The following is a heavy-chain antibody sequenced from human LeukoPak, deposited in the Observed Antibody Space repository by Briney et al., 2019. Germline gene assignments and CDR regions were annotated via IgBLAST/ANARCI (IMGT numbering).Heavy chain of an antibody. CDR2: ISYDGSNK. CDR1: GFTFSSYG. CDR3: AETAVAGPFDY. V-gene: IGHV3-30*03. J-gene: IGHJ4*02. D-gene: IGHD6-19*01. Sequence: GRSLRLSCAASGFTFSSYGMHWVRQAPGKGLEWVAVISYDGSNKYYADSVKGRFTISRDNSKNTLYLQMNSLRAEDTAVYYCAETAVAGPFDYWGQGTLVTVSS.